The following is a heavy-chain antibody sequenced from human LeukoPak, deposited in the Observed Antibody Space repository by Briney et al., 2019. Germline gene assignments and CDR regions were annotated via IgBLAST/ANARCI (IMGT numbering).Heavy chain of an antibody. Sequence: GGSLRLSCAASGFTFSSYAMHWVRQAPGKGLGWVAVISYDGSNKYYADSVKGRFTISRDNSKNTLYLQMNSLRAEDTAVYYCARPKTTIRGLYYFDYWGQGTLVTVSS. J-gene: IGHJ4*02. CDR1: GFTFSSYA. V-gene: IGHV3-30-3*01. CDR2: ISYDGSNK. D-gene: IGHD4-17*01. CDR3: ARPKTTIRGLYYFDY.